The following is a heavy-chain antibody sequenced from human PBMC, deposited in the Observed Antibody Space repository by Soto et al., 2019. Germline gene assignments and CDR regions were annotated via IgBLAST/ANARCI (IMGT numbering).Heavy chain of an antibody. J-gene: IGHJ4*02. D-gene: IGHD2-15*01. CDR1: GGSFSGYY. CDR2: INHSGSS. Sequence: SETLSLTCAVYGGSFSGYYWSWIRQSPGKGLEWIGEINHSGSSISNPSLKSRVTISVDTSKNQFSLKLRSVTAADTAAYYCARGISLIVEVHRDAPDKYYFDSWSQGTLVTVSS. CDR3: ARGISLIVEVHRDAPDKYYFDS. V-gene: IGHV4-34*01.